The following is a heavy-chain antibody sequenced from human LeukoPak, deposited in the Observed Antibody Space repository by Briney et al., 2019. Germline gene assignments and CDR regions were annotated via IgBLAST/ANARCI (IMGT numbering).Heavy chain of an antibody. CDR2: IYYSGST. CDR3: ARVQGYCTNGVCYRRPFDY. J-gene: IGHJ4*02. V-gene: IGHV4-39*07. CDR1: GGSISSSSYY. D-gene: IGHD2-8*01. Sequence: PSETLSLTCTVSGGSISSSSYYWGWIRQPPGKGLEWIGSIYYSGSTYYNPSLKSRVTISVDTSKNQFSLKLSSVTAADTAVYYCARVQGYCTNGVCYRRPFDYWGQGTLVTVSS.